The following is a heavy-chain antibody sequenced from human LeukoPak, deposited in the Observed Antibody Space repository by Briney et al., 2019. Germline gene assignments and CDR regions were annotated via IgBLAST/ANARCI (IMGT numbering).Heavy chain of an antibody. Sequence: ASAKVSCEASGYTFTSYYIHWVRQAPGQGLEWMGIINPSGGSTSYAQKFQGRVTMTRDTSTSTVYMELSSLRSEDTAVYYCARGRRFGGFYYYYMDVWGKGTTVTISS. V-gene: IGHV1-46*01. J-gene: IGHJ6*03. CDR2: INPSGGST. CDR1: GYTFTSYY. CDR3: ARGRRFGGFYYYYMDV. D-gene: IGHD3-16*01.